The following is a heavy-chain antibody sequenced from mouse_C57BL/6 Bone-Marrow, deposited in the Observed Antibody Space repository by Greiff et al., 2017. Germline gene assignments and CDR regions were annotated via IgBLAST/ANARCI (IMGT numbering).Heavy chain of an antibody. J-gene: IGHJ2*01. CDR1: GYTFTDYY. CDR3: AQLTGTPGGD. D-gene: IGHD4-1*01. Sequence: EVQLQQSGPVLVKPGASVKMSCKASGYTFTDYYMNWVKQSHGQSLEWIGMINPYNGGTSYNQKFKGKATLTVDKSSSTAYMELNSLTSADSAVYYCAQLTGTPGGDWDRGTTLTVSS. CDR2: INPYNGGT. V-gene: IGHV1-19*01.